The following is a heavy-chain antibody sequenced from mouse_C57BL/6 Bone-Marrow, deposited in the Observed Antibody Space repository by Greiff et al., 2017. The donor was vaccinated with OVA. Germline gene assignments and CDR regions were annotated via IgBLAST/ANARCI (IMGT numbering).Heavy chain of an antibody. Sequence: EVHLVESGGGLVKPGGSLKLSCAASGFTFSSYAMSWVRQTPEKRLEWVATISDGGSYTYYPDNVKGRFTISRDNAKNNLYLQMSHLKSEDTAMYYCARPAYYSNYDYFDYWGQGTTLTVSS. CDR1: GFTFSSYA. V-gene: IGHV5-4*01. CDR2: ISDGGSYT. CDR3: ARPAYYSNYDYFDY. D-gene: IGHD2-5*01. J-gene: IGHJ2*01.